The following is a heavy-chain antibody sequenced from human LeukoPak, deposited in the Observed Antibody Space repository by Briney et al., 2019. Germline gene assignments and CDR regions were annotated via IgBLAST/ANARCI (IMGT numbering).Heavy chain of an antibody. CDR2: IYYSGSI. V-gene: IGHV4-31*03. CDR3: ARDQRVRGVTPNYYGMDV. J-gene: IGHJ6*02. D-gene: IGHD3-10*01. Sequence: SETLSLTCTVSGGSISSGGYYWSWIRQHPGKGLVWIGYIYYSGSIYYNPSLKSRVTISVDTSKNQFSLKLSSVTAADTAVYYCARDQRVRGVTPNYYGMDVWGQGTTVTVSS. CDR1: GGSISSGGYY.